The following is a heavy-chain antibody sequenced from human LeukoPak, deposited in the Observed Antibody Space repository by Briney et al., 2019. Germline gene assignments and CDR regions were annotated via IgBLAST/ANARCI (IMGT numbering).Heavy chain of an antibody. D-gene: IGHD6-13*01. CDR3: ARDGRGVSSSWYDY. Sequence: GGSLRLSCAASGFTFSRYWMNWVRQAPGKGLEWVANIRPDGSEKYSVDSVKGRFTISRDNAKNSLYLQMNSLRAEDTAVYYCARDGRGVSSSWYDYWGQGTLVTVSS. J-gene: IGHJ4*02. CDR2: IRPDGSEK. V-gene: IGHV3-7*01. CDR1: GFTFSRYW.